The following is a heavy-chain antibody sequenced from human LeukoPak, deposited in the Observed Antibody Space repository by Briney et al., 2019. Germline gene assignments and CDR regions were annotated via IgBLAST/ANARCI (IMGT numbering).Heavy chain of an antibody. V-gene: IGHV3-7*01. D-gene: IGHD4-23*01. CDR3: ATSAASPXNS. CDR2: VNFDGSAK. CDR1: GFTFTSYW. J-gene: IGHJ4*02. Sequence: GGSLRLPCAASGFTFTSYWMSWVRQAPGKGLEWVANVNFDGSAKYYVDSVKGRFTISRDNTKNSLYLQMTNLRAEDTALYYCATSAASPXNSWGQGXLITVSS.